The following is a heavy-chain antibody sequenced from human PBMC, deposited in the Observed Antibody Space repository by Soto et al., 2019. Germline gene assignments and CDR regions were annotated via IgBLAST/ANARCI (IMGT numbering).Heavy chain of an antibody. D-gene: IGHD5-18*01. V-gene: IGHV3-7*01. CDR1: GFTFSSYW. Sequence: PGGSLRLSCAASGFTFSSYWMSWVRQAPGKGLEWVANIKHDGSGKYYVDSVKGRFTISRDNSKNTLYLQMNSLRAEDTAFYYCAKQQAHLKTFDNWGQGALVTVST. J-gene: IGHJ4*02. CDR2: IKHDGSGK. CDR3: AKQQAHLKTFDN.